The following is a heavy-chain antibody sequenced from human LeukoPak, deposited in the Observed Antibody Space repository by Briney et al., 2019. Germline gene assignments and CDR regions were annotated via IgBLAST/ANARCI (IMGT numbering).Heavy chain of an antibody. CDR2: TYRSGST. CDR1: GFTVSNNH. J-gene: IGHJ4*02. CDR3: ARCVEEDYFDY. D-gene: IGHD3-3*01. V-gene: IGHV3-66*01. Sequence: GGSLRLSCAVSGFTVSNNHMSWVRQTPGKGLEWVSITYRSGSTYYADSVKGRFTISRDNSKNTLYLQVNSLRVEDTAVYYCARCVEEDYFDYWGQGTLVTVSS.